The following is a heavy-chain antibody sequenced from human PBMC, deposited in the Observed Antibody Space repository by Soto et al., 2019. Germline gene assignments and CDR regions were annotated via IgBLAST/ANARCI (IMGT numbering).Heavy chain of an antibody. V-gene: IGHV4-34*01. Sequence: SETLSLTCAVYGGSFSGYYWSWIRQPPGKGLEWIGEINHSGSTNYNPSLKSRVTISVDTSKNQFSLKLSSVTAADTAVYYCARRDWNYRVDYYYMDVWGKGTTATVSS. D-gene: IGHD1-7*01. CDR1: GGSFSGYY. CDR3: ARRDWNYRVDYYYMDV. CDR2: INHSGST. J-gene: IGHJ6*03.